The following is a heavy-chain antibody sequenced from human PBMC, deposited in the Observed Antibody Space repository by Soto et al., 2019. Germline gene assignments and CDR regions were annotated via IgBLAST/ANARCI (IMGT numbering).Heavy chain of an antibody. Sequence: GGSLRLSCAASGFTFSSYSMNWVRQAPGKGLEWVSSISSSSSYIYYADSVKGRFTISRDNAKNSLYLQMNSLRAEDTAVYYCARARDIAAAAYYYYYGMDVWGQGTTVTVSS. CDR2: ISSSSSYI. CDR1: GFTFSSYS. CDR3: ARARDIAAAAYYYYYGMDV. V-gene: IGHV3-21*01. J-gene: IGHJ6*02. D-gene: IGHD6-13*01.